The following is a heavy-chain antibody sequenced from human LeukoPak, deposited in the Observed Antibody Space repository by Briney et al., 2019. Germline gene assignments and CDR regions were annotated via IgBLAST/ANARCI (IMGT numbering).Heavy chain of an antibody. Sequence: PSETLSLTCTVSGGSISSGDYYWSWIRQPPGKGLEWIGYIYYSGSTYYNPSLKSRVTISVDTSKNQFSLKLSSVTAADTAVYYCARENGIHQRSANRRTWFDTWGQGTLVTVSS. D-gene: IGHD1-1*01. V-gene: IGHV4-30-4*01. CDR2: IYYSGST. CDR3: ARENGIHQRSANRRTWFDT. J-gene: IGHJ5*02. CDR1: GGSISSGDYY.